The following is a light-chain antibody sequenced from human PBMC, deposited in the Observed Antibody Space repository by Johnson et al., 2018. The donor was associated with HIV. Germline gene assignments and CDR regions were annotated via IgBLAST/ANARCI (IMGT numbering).Light chain of an antibody. Sequence: QSVLTQPPSVSAAPGQKVTISCSGSSSNIGNNDVSWYQQIPGTAPTLLIYEKKKRPSGIPDRFSASTSGTSATLDIPGLTTGDEADHYCGTWDSSLGAHYVFGTGTKVTVL. V-gene: IGLV1-51*02. J-gene: IGLJ1*01. CDR1: SSNIGNND. CDR2: EKK. CDR3: GTWDSSLGAHYV.